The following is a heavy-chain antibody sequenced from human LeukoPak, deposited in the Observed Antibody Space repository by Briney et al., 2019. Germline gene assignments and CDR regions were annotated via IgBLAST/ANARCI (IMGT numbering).Heavy chain of an antibody. V-gene: IGHV3-23*01. J-gene: IGHJ4*02. D-gene: IGHD2-21*01. CDR3: ARGALIPDF. CDR1: GFTFTSYA. CDR2: ISKSDGST. Sequence: GGSLRLSCAASGFTFTSYAMTWVRQAPGKGLAWVSSISKSDGSTYYADSVKGRFTISRDNSKNTVYLHMDSLRVEDTAIYYCARGALIPDFRGQGTLVTVSS.